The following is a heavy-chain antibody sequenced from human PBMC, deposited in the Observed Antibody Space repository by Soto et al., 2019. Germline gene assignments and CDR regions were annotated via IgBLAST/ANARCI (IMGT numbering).Heavy chain of an antibody. CDR2: ISSSSSTI. V-gene: IGHV3-48*01. CDR1: GFTFSSYS. CDR3: ARDSLDSLYGSGSYSYISADP. D-gene: IGHD3-10*01. J-gene: IGHJ5*02. Sequence: PGGSLRLSCAASGFTFSSYSMNWVRQAPGKGLEWVSYISSSSSTIYYADSVKGRFTISRDNAKNSLYLQMNSLRAEDTAVYYCARDSLDSLYGSGSYSYISADPWRQGLLVTVSS.